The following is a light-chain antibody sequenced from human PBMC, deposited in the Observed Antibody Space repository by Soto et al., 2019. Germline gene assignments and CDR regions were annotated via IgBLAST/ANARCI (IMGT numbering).Light chain of an antibody. Sequence: EIVLTQSPGTLSLSPGERATLSCRASQTVRNNYLAWYQQKPGQAPRLLIYDASNRAAGIPARFSGSGSGTDFTLTISRLESEDFAVYYCQQYNKWRTFGQGTKVDIK. J-gene: IGKJ1*01. V-gene: IGKV3D-20*02. CDR2: DAS. CDR3: QQYNKWRT. CDR1: QTVRNNY.